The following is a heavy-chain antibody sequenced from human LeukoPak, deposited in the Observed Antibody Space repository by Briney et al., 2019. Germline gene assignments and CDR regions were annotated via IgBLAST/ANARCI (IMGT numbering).Heavy chain of an antibody. D-gene: IGHD2/OR15-2a*01. J-gene: IGHJ4*02. Sequence: GGSLRLSCEASGFIFSSYWMSWVRRAPGKGLEWVANIKYDGSEKNYVDSVKGRFAISRDNAKNSLYLQMNSLRAEDTAVYYCARDWFHAIDYWGQGTLVTVSS. CDR1: GFIFSSYW. V-gene: IGHV3-7*01. CDR3: ARDWFHAIDY. CDR2: IKYDGSEK.